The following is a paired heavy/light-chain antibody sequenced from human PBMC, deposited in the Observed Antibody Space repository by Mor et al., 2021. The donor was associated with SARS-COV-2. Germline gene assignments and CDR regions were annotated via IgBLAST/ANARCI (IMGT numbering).Light chain of an antibody. Sequence: DIVMTQSPDSLAVSLGERATINCKSRQSVLYSSNNKNYLAWYQQKPGQPPKLLIYWASTRESGVPDRFSGSGSGTDFTLTISSLQAEDVAVYYCQQYYSTPTFGQGTKVEIK. CDR2: WAS. V-gene: IGKV4-1*01. CDR3: QQYYSTPT. J-gene: IGKJ1*01. CDR1: QSVLYSSNNKNY.
Heavy chain of an antibody. CDR1: GYTFTSYY. Sequence: QVQLVQSGAEVKKPGASVKVSCKASGYTFTSYYMHWVRQAPGQGLEWMGIINPSGGSTSYAQKFQGRVTMTRDTSTSTVYMELSSLRSEDTAMYYCAREFHIRGEAILWWTTQAENHFDYWGQGTLVTVSS. V-gene: IGHV1-46*01. CDR3: AREFHIRGEAILWWTTQAENHFDY. D-gene: IGHD2-21*01. J-gene: IGHJ4*02. CDR2: INPSGGST.